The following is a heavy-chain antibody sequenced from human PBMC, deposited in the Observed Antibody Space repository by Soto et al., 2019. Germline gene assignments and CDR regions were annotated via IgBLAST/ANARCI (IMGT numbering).Heavy chain of an antibody. CDR2: SNHSGIT. Sequence: PSETLSLTCAVYGGSFSGYYLSGIRQPPGKGLEWIGESNHSGITNYNPSLKSRVTISVDTSKNQFSLKLSSVTAADTAVYYCARGYYDYARGSYRLPGYWGQGTLVTVSS. D-gene: IGHD3-16*02. CDR1: GGSFSGYY. V-gene: IGHV4-34*01. CDR3: ARGYYDYARGSYRLPGY. J-gene: IGHJ4*02.